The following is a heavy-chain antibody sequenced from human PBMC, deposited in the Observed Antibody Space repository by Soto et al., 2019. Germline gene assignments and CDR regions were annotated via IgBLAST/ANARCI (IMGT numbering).Heavy chain of an antibody. CDR3: ARDRVLRVGDYDYYYMDV. J-gene: IGHJ6*03. CDR1: GFTFSSYG. CDR2: ISGSGGST. Sequence: TGGSLRLSCAASGFTFSSYGMHWVRQAPGKGLEWVSAISGSGGSTYYADSVKGRFTISRDNSKNSLYLQMNSLRAGDTAVYYCARDRVLRVGDYDYYYMDVWGKGTTVTVSS. D-gene: IGHD1-26*01. V-gene: IGHV3-23*01.